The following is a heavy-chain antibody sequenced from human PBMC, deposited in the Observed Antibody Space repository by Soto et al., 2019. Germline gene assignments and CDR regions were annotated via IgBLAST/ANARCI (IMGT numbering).Heavy chain of an antibody. CDR2: ISSSSSYI. Sequence: EVQLVESGGGLVKPGGSLRLSCAASGFTFSSYSMNWVHQAPGKGLEWVSSISSSSSYIYYADSVKGRFTTSRDNAKNSVYLQMNSLRAEDTAVYYCARGGGYNHYYYYGMDVWGQGTTVTASS. CDR1: GFTFSSYS. J-gene: IGHJ6*02. D-gene: IGHD5-12*01. V-gene: IGHV3-21*01. CDR3: ARGGGYNHYYYYGMDV.